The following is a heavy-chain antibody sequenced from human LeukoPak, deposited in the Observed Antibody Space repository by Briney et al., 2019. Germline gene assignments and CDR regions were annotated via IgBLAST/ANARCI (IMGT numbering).Heavy chain of an antibody. CDR3: AREEDIVVVPAAFDI. CDR2: INPNSGGT. V-gene: IGHV1-2*02. CDR1: GYTFTGYY. Sequence: ASVKVSCKASGYTFTGYYMHWVRQAPGQGLEWMGWINPNSGGTNYAQKFQGRVTMTRDTSISTAYMELSRLRSDDTAVYYCAREEDIVVVPAAFDIWGQGTMVTVSS. D-gene: IGHD2-2*01. J-gene: IGHJ3*02.